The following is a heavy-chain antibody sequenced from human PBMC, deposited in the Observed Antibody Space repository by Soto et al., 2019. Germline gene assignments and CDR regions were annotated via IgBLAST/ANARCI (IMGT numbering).Heavy chain of an antibody. Sequence: TSETLSLTCTVSGGSISSGGYYWSWIRQHPGKGLEWIGYIYHSGSTYYNPSLRNRVTISVDLSKNQFSLKLKSVTAADTAVYYCARFEDSAYYGLFDSWGQGTLVTVSS. V-gene: IGHV4-31*03. J-gene: IGHJ4*02. CDR2: IYHSGST. CDR3: ARFEDSAYYGLFDS. D-gene: IGHD3-22*01. CDR1: GGSISSGGYY.